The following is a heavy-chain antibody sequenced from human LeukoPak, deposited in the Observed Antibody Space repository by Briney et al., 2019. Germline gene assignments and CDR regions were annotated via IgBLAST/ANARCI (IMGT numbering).Heavy chain of an antibody. D-gene: IGHD5-18*01. Sequence: HGGSLRLSCAASGFTFDDYGMSWVRQAPGKGLEWVSGINWNGGSTGYADSVKGRFTVSRDNAKNSLYLQMNSLRAEDTALYHCARVERGTGYDYWGQGTLVTVSS. J-gene: IGHJ4*02. V-gene: IGHV3-20*01. CDR1: GFTFDDYG. CDR2: INWNGGST. CDR3: ARVERGTGYDY.